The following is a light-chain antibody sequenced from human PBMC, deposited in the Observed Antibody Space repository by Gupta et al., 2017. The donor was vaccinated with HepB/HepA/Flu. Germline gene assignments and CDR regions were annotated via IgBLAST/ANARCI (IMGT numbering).Light chain of an antibody. CDR3: CSYEGSYIHDV. Sequence: QSALTQPRSVSGSPGQSVTITCTGTSSDVGGYKYVSWYQQHPGKAPKVMIYDVNKRPSGVPDRFSGSKSGNTASLTISGLQAEDEADYYCCSYEGSYIHDVFGIGTKVTVL. J-gene: IGLJ1*01. CDR2: DVN. CDR1: SSDVGGYKY. V-gene: IGLV2-11*01.